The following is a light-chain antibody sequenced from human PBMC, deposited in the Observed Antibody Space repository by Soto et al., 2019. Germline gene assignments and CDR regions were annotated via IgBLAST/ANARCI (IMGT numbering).Light chain of an antibody. CDR3: QSYDSSNQV. V-gene: IGLV6-57*03. Sequence: NFMLTQPHSVSESPGKTVTISCTRSSGSIASNYVQWYQQRPGSAPTTVIYEDNQRPSGVPDRFSGSIDSSSNSASLTISELKTEDEADYCCQSYDSSNQVFGGGTKLTVL. J-gene: IGLJ3*02. CDR1: SGSIASNY. CDR2: EDN.